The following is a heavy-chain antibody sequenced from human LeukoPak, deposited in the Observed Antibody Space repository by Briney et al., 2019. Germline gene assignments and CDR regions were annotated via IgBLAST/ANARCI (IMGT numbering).Heavy chain of an antibody. CDR2: IYSGGST. V-gene: IGHV3-53*01. J-gene: IGHJ4*02. CDR3: ARTSGSSGYSPFSFDS. D-gene: IGHD3-22*01. CDR1: GFTVSSNY. Sequence: GGSLRLSCAASGFTVSSNYMSWVRQAPGKGLEWVSVIYSGGSTYYADSVKGRFTISRDNSKNTLYLQLNSLRAEDTAVYYCARTSGSSGYSPFSFDSWGQGTLVTVSS.